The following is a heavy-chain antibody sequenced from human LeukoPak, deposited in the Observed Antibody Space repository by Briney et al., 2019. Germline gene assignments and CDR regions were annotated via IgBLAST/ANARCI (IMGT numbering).Heavy chain of an antibody. CDR3: ARRIASAGTTLGY. D-gene: IGHD6-13*01. CDR2: MNPNSGNT. J-gene: IGHJ4*02. Sequence: ASVTVSCKASGYTFTNYDINWVRQAAGQGPEWVGWMNPNSGNTGSAQKFQGRVTTTRNTSISTAYMELNSLISEDTAVYFCARRIASAGTTLGYWGQGTLVTVSS. V-gene: IGHV1-8*01. CDR1: GYTFTNYD.